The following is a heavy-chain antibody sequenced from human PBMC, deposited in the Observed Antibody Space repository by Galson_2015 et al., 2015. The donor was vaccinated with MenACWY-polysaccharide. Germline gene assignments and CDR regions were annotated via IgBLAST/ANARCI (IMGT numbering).Heavy chain of an antibody. CDR3: ARPTCPGVNSSSSGVDVNCWVRGSPATDS. V-gene: IGHV3-74*01. J-gene: IGHJ5*01. CDR2: INNDGSDT. CDR1: GFTFSRYW. D-gene: IGHD3-3*01. Sequence: SLRLSCAVSGFTFSRYWMHWVRQAPGKGLVWVSRINNDGSDTSYADSVKGRFTISRDNAKNTLYLQMNSLRAEDTAVYYCARPTCPGVNSSSSGVDVNCWVRGSPATDS.